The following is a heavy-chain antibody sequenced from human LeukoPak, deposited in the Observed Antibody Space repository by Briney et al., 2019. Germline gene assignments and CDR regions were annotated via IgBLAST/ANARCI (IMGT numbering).Heavy chain of an antibody. Sequence: GGSLRLSCAASGFTFDDYTMHWVRQAPGKGLEWVSLISWDGGSTYYADSVKGRFTISRDNSKNSLHLQMNSLRTEDTALYYCAKDPDPTRIAAAGSEYFQHWGQGTLVTVSS. V-gene: IGHV3-43*01. D-gene: IGHD6-13*01. CDR1: GFTFDDYT. CDR3: AKDPDPTRIAAAGSEYFQH. CDR2: ISWDGGST. J-gene: IGHJ1*01.